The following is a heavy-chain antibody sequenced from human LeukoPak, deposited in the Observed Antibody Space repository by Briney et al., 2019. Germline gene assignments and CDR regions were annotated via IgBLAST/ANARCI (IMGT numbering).Heavy chain of an antibody. CDR2: ISWNGGST. D-gene: IGHD2-21*01. V-gene: IGHV3-20*04. CDR3: ARNPLWLIDY. Sequence: GGSLRLSCATSGFTFGDYGMSWVRQAPGKGREWVSGISWNGGSTGYADSVKGRFTISRDSAKNSLYLQMNSLRAEDTAVYYCARNPLWLIDYWGQGTLVTVSS. J-gene: IGHJ4*02. CDR1: GFTFGDYG.